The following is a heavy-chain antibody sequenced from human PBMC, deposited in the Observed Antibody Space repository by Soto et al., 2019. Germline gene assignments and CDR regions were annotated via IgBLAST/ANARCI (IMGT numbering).Heavy chain of an antibody. CDR3: ARTIAPSDYYFDS. CDR2: IDPIDSYT. V-gene: IGHV5-10-1*01. Sequence: PGESLKISCKGSGYSFTSYWISWVRQMPGKGLEWMGRIDPIDSYTNFSPYFQGHVTISADKSISTAYLQWSSLKASDTAMYYCARTIAPSDYYFDSWGQGTLVTVSS. J-gene: IGHJ4*02. D-gene: IGHD2-21*01. CDR1: GYSFTSYW.